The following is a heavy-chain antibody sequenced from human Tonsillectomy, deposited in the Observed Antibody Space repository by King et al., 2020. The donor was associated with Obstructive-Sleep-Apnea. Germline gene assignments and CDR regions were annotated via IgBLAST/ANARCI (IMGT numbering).Heavy chain of an antibody. CDR2: LYYTGGT. J-gene: IGHJ4*02. V-gene: IGHV4-38-2*01. CDR3: ARGRSYHDVLNGMTGFDY. CDR1: GFFISNGHY. Sequence: VQLQESGPGLVKPSETLSLTCAVAGFFISNGHYLAWIRQPPGKGLGGIGHLYYTGGTYYKPSLKSLLTLSADTSRNHFSLVGTSLTAADTAIYYCARGRSYHDVLNGMTGFDYWGQGTLVIVSS. D-gene: IGHD3-9*01.